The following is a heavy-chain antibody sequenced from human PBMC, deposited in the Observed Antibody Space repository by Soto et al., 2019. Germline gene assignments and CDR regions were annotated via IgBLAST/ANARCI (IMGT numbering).Heavy chain of an antibody. V-gene: IGHV4-59*06. D-gene: IGHD5-18*01. CDR1: GGSISRYY. CDR2: IYYSGST. CDR3: ARSGYSYGPNPLLY. J-gene: IGHJ4*02. Sequence: SETLSLTCSVSGGSISRYYWSWIRQHPGKGLEWIGYIYYSGSTYYNPSLKSRVTISVDTSKNQFSLKLSSVTAADTAVYYCARSGYSYGPNPLLYWGQGTLVTVSS.